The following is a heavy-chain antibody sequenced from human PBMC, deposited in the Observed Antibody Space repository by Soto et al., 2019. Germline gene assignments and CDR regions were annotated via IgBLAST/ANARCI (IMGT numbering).Heavy chain of an antibody. Sequence: QVQLQQWGAGLLKPSETLSLTCAVYGGSFSGYYWCWIRQPPGKGLEWVGEINHSGSTNYNPSLKWRVSLSVDTSKNQYSLKLSSVTAADTAVYYCARAGYDYIWGRYRHPDYWGQGTLVTVSS. D-gene: IGHD3-16*02. J-gene: IGHJ4*02. CDR1: GGSFSGYY. CDR2: INHSGST. CDR3: ARAGYDYIWGRYRHPDY. V-gene: IGHV4-34*01.